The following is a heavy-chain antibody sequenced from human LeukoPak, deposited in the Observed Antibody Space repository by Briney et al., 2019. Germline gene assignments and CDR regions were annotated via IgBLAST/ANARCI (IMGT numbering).Heavy chain of an antibody. CDR1: GFTFSNYE. CDR2: ISHSGRTI. Sequence: GGSLRLSCAASGFTFSNYELNWVRQAPGKGLEWVSYISHSGRTIYSADSVKGRFTITRDNAKNSLYLQMNSLRAEDTAVYYCARGVGSSWPGWFDPWGQGTLVTVSS. CDR3: ARGVGSSWPGWFDP. D-gene: IGHD6-13*01. J-gene: IGHJ5*02. V-gene: IGHV3-48*03.